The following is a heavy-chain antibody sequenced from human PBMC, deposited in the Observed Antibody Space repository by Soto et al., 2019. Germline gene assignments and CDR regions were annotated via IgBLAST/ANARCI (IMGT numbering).Heavy chain of an antibody. V-gene: IGHV4-39*02. CDR2: IYYSGST. J-gene: IGHJ4*02. D-gene: IGHD1-1*01. CDR3: ARDPGTGAALRAYHFDY. Sequence: SETLSLTCTVPGGSISSSSYYWGWIRQPPGKGLEWIGSIYYSGSTYYNPSLKSRVTISVDTSKNQFSLKLSSVTAADTSVYYCARDPGTGAALRAYHFDYWGQGTLVTVSS. CDR1: GGSISSSSYY.